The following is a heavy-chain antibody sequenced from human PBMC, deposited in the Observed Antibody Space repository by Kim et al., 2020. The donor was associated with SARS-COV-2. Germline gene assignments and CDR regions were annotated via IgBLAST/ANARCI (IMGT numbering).Heavy chain of an antibody. Sequence: ASVKVSCKASGYTFTSYYIHWMRQAPGQRLECVGWINGGSGDAEYSQKFQGRVTMTRDTSASTFYMYLSSLRPEDTAIYYCARVEVTGIGYFPPWGQGTL. J-gene: IGHJ1*01. CDR1: GYTFTSYY. CDR3: ARVEVTGIGYFPP. D-gene: IGHD6-19*01. CDR2: INGGSGDA. V-gene: IGHV1-3*01.